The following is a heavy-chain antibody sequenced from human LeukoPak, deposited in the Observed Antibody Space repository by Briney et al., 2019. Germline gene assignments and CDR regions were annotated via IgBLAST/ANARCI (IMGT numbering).Heavy chain of an antibody. CDR2: INSDGSSI. J-gene: IGHJ4*02. CDR3: ATPLDYYDRSDSHQGGD. D-gene: IGHD3-22*01. CDR1: GFTFSSHW. Sequence: GGSLRLSCAASGFTFSSHWMHWVRQAPGKGLVWVSRINSDGSSISYADSVKGRFTISRDNAKNSLYLQMNSLRAEDTAVYYCATPLDYYDRSDSHQGGDWGQGTLVTVSS. V-gene: IGHV3-74*01.